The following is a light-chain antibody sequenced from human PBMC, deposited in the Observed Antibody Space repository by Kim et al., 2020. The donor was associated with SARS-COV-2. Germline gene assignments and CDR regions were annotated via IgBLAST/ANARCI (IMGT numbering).Light chain of an antibody. Sequence: MTQSPSSLSASVGDRVTITCRTTQSISSHLNWYQQKPGRAPKLLISAASTLQGGVPSRFSGSGSETDFTLTISSLQPEDFATYFCQQSYITPFTFGPGTKVDIK. CDR2: AAS. CDR3: QQSYITPFT. V-gene: IGKV1-39*01. CDR1: QSISSH. J-gene: IGKJ3*01.